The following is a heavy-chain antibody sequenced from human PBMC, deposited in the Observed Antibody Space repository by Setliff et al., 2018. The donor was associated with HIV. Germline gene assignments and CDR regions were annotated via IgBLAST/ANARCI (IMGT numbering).Heavy chain of an antibody. CDR1: GGSISSYY. Sequence: PSETLSLTCTVSGGSISSYYWSWIRQPPGKGLEWIGYIYYSGSTNYNPSLKSRVTISVDTSKNQFSLKLSSVTAADTAVYYCARERRDVYYYYYMDVWGKGTTVTVSS. J-gene: IGHJ6*03. CDR2: IYYSGST. V-gene: IGHV4-59*12. CDR3: ARERRDVYYYYYMDV.